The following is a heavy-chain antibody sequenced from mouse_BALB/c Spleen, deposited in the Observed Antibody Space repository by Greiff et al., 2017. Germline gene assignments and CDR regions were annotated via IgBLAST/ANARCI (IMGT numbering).Heavy chain of an antibody. CDR1: GFTFTAYY. J-gene: IGHJ3*01. D-gene: IGHD4-1*01. V-gene: IGHV7-3*02. CDR2: IRNKANGYTT. Sequence: EVKLVESGGGLVQPGGSLRLSCATSGFTFTAYYMSWVRQPPGKALEWVGFIRNKANGYTTEYSASVKGRFTISRDYSQSILYLQMNTLRAEDSATYYCARDKTGSAYWGQGTLVTVSA. CDR3: ARDKTGSAY.